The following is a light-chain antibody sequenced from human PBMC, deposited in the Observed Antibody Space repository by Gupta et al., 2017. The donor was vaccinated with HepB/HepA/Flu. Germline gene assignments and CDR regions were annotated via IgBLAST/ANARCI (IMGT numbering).Light chain of an antibody. CDR3: QQYYSTPIT. J-gene: IGKJ5*01. CDR1: QSVLYSSNNKSY. Sequence: IVMTQFPDSLAVSLGERATINCKSSQSVLYSSNNKSYLAWYQQKPKPGQPPKRLINWASTRESGVPDRFSGSGSGTDFTLTISSLQAEDVAVYYCQQYYSTPITFGQGTRLEIK. V-gene: IGKV4-1*01. CDR2: WAS.